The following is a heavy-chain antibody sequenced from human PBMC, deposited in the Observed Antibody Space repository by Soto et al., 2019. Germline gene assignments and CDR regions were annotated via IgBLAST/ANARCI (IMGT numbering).Heavy chain of an antibody. Sequence: QVQLVESGGGVVQPGKSLRLSCVDSGFTFSVYGMHWLRQAPGKGLQWVAFVSADGSKTNYADFAEGQFSISRDTSTNTLYLQMNRLKLEDTAIYYCAKDHHAGSAVTTRTFDSWGHGTRVTVSS. D-gene: IGHD1-1*01. CDR2: VSADGSKT. J-gene: IGHJ4*01. CDR1: GFTFSVYG. CDR3: AKDHHAGSAVTTRTFDS. V-gene: IGHV3-30*18.